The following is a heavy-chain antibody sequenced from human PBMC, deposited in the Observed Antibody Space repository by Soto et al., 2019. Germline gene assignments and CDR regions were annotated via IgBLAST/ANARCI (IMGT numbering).Heavy chain of an antibody. CDR3: ARVLSGSYGDWFDP. Sequence: ASVKVSCKASGGTFSSYAISWVRQAPGQGLEWMGGIIPIFGTANYAQKFQGRVTITADESTSTAYMELSSLRSEDTAVYYCARVLSGSYGDWFDPWGQGTLVTVSS. CDR1: GGTFSSYA. J-gene: IGHJ5*02. CDR2: IIPIFGTA. V-gene: IGHV1-69*13. D-gene: IGHD1-26*01.